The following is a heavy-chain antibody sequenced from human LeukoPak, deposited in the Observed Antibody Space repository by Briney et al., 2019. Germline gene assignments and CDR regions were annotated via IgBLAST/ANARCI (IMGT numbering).Heavy chain of an antibody. V-gene: IGHV1-46*01. CDR3: ARDWVQQQLLLDY. CDR2: INPSGGST. D-gene: IGHD6-13*01. Sequence: ASVTVSFKASGYAFTSYYMHWVRQAPGQGLEWMGIINPSGGSTSYAQKFQGRVTMTRDTSTSTVYMELSSLRSEDTAVYYCARDWVQQQLLLDYWGQGTLVTVSS. CDR1: GYAFTSYY. J-gene: IGHJ4*02.